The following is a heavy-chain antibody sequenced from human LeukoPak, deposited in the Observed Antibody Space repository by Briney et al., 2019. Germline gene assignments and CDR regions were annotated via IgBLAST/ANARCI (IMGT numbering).Heavy chain of an antibody. CDR2: IYYSGST. D-gene: IGHD1-14*01. V-gene: IGHV4-59*01. Sequence: SETLSLXCTVSGGSISSYYWSWIRQPPGKGLEWIGYIYYSGSTNYNPSLKSRVTISVDTSKNQFSLKLSSVTAADTAVYYCARSGYNKNWFDPWGQGTLVTVSS. J-gene: IGHJ5*02. CDR1: GGSISSYY. CDR3: ARSGYNKNWFDP.